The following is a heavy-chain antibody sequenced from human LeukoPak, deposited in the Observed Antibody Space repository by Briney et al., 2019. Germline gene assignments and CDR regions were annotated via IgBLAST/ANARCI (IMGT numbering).Heavy chain of an antibody. J-gene: IGHJ3*02. CDR3: ARDRLAEHDAFDI. Sequence: GGSLRLSCAASGFTFSSYAMHWVRQAPGKGLEWVAVISYDGSNKYYADSVKGRFTISRDNSKNTLYLQMNSLRAEDTAVYYCARDRLAEHDAFDIWGQGTMVTVSP. CDR2: ISYDGSNK. CDR1: GFTFSSYA. V-gene: IGHV3-30*04.